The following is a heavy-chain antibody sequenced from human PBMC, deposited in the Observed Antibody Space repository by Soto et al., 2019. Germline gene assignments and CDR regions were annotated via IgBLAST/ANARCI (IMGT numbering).Heavy chain of an antibody. CDR2: ISYDGSNK. CDR3: ARDQGGSYDSWFDP. V-gene: IGHV3-30*03. CDR1: GFTFSSYG. Sequence: GGSLRLSCAASGFTFSSYGMHWVRQAPGKGLEWVAVISYDGSNKYYADSVKGRFTISRDNSKNTLYLQMNSLRAEDTAVYYCARDQGGSYDSWFDPWGQGTLVTVSS. D-gene: IGHD1-26*01. J-gene: IGHJ5*02.